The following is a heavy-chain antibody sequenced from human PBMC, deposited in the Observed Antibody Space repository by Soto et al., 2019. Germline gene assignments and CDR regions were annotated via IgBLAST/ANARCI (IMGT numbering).Heavy chain of an antibody. CDR3: ARDESSIAGRRSPGPRYYYMDV. CDR2: IIPILGIA. V-gene: IGHV1-69*08. J-gene: IGHJ6*03. D-gene: IGHD6-6*01. Sequence: QVQLVQSGAEVKKPGSSVKVSCKASGGTFSSYTISWVRQAPGQGLEWMGRIIPILGIANYAQKFQGRATITADNSTSTAYMELSSLRSEDTAVYYCARDESSIAGRRSPGPRYYYMDVWGKGTTVTVSS. CDR1: GGTFSSYT.